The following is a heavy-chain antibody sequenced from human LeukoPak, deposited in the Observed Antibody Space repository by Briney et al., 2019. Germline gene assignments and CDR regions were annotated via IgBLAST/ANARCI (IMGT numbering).Heavy chain of an antibody. CDR1: GFTFSTYA. J-gene: IGHJ4*02. D-gene: IGHD5-24*01. V-gene: IGHV3-23*01. Sequence: GGSLRLSCAASGFTFSTYAMSWVRQAPGKGLEWVSGISDSGCSKYYADSVKGRFTISRDNSRNTLFLQMNSLRAEDTALYFCAKGGLRGYNAVFDYWGEGTLVTV. CDR2: ISDSGCSK. CDR3: AKGGLRGYNAVFDY.